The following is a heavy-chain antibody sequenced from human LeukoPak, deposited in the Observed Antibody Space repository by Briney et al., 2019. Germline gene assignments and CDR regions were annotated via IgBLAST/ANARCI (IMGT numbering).Heavy chain of an antibody. CDR3: ASWGDSGYDSFDY. CDR1: GGSIGSYY. D-gene: IGHD5-12*01. Sequence: PSETLSLTCTVSGGSIGSYYWSWIRQPPGKGLEGIGYIYYSGSTNYNPSLKSRVTISVDTSKNQFSLKLSSVTAADTAVYYCASWGDSGYDSFDYWGQGTLVTVSS. V-gene: IGHV4-59*01. CDR2: IYYSGST. J-gene: IGHJ4*02.